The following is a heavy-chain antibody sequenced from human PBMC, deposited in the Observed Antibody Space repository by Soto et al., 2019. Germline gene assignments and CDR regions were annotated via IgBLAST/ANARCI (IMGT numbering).Heavy chain of an antibody. V-gene: IGHV3-11*06. CDR3: VRGGGGGLFDP. Sequence: PGGSLRLSCAVSGFTFGDSYMSWIRQAPGKGLEWLSHISPGSRYPAYADSVKGRFTISRDNAKRSLYLQMMSLTAEDTAIYYCVRGGGGGLFDPWGQGTMVTVSS. J-gene: IGHJ5*02. CDR1: GFTFGDSY. D-gene: IGHD2-15*01. CDR2: ISPGSRYP.